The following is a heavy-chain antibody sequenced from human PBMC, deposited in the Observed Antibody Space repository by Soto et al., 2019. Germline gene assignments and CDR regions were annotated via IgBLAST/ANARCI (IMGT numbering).Heavy chain of an antibody. D-gene: IGHD2-15*01. J-gene: IGHJ5*02. Sequence: SETLSLTCTVSGGSISSYYWSWIRQPPGKGLEWIGYIYYSGSTNYNPSLKSRVTISVDTSKNQFSLKLSSVTAADTAVYYCARERNCSGGSCYSNHNWFDPWGQGTLVTVSS. CDR2: IYYSGST. CDR3: ARERNCSGGSCYSNHNWFDP. V-gene: IGHV4-59*01. CDR1: GGSISSYY.